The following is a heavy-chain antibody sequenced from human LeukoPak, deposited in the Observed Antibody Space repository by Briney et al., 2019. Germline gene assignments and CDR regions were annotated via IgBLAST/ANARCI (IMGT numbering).Heavy chain of an antibody. J-gene: IGHJ5*02. CDR3: ARGGGGSSTVNIYWFDP. V-gene: IGHV4-30-4*01. CDR2: VYHSGLT. CDR1: AGSISSGGHY. D-gene: IGHD4-17*01. Sequence: PSQTLSLTCDVSAGSISSGGHYWSWIRQPPGKGLEWIGYVYHSGLTYYNPSLKSRLAISVDTSKNQFSLNLNSVTAADTAMYYCARGGGGSSTVNIYWFDPWGQGALVTVSS.